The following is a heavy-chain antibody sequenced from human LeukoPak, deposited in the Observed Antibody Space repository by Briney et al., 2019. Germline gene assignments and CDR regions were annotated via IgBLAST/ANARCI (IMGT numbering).Heavy chain of an antibody. CDR1: GGTFSSYA. CDR2: IIPIFGTA. J-gene: IGHJ4*02. Sequence: SVKVPCKASGGTFSSYAISWVRQAPGQGLEWMGRIIPIFGTANYAQKFQGRVTITTDESTSTAYMELSSLRSEDTAVYYCARDISSSSPLDYWGQGTLVTVSS. V-gene: IGHV1-69*05. CDR3: ARDISSSSPLDY. D-gene: IGHD6-6*01.